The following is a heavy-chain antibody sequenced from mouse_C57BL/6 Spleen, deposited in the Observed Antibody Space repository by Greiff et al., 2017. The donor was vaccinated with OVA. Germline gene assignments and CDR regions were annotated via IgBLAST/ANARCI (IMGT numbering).Heavy chain of an antibody. CDR1: GFSLTSYG. CDR2: IWCGGGT. J-gene: IGHJ4*01. CDR3: ARNRNFPYAMDY. V-gene: IGHV2-2*01. Sequence: VKLVESGPGLVQPSQSLSITCTVSGFSLTSYGVHWVRQSPGKGLEWLGVIWCGGGTDYTAAFISRLSISKDNSKSQVFFKRNSLQADDTAIYYCARNRNFPYAMDYWGQGTSVTVSS.